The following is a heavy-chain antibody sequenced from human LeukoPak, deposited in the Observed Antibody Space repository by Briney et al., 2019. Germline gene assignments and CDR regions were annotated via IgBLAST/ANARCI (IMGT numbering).Heavy chain of an antibody. CDR3: ARDIPSGRFDP. Sequence: SETLSLTCTVSGGSITSFYWSWIRQPPGKGLEWIGSIDHSGTTYYNPSLKSRVTISVDTSKNHFSLKLSSVTAADTAVYYCARDIPSGRFDPWGQGTLVTVSS. V-gene: IGHV4-59*12. CDR2: IDHSGTT. CDR1: GGSITSFY. J-gene: IGHJ5*02.